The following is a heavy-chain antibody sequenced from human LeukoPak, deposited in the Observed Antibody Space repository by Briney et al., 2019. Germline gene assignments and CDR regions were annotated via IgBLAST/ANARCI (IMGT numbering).Heavy chain of an antibody. CDR3: AKGIRSSSWYCFDY. V-gene: IGHV3-43D*03. Sequence: PGGSLRLSCAASGFTFDDFAMHWVRQAPGKGLEWVSLISWEGNYAFYADSVKGRFTISRDKNSLYLQMNSLRAEDTAVYYCAKGIRSSSWYCFDYWGQGTLVSVSS. J-gene: IGHJ4*02. CDR1: GFTFDDFA. CDR2: ISWEGNYA. D-gene: IGHD6-13*01.